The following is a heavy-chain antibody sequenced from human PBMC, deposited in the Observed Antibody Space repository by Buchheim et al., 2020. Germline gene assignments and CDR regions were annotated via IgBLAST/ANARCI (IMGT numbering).Heavy chain of an antibody. CDR1: GFNFSNSW. CDR3: AREGRTGDLGDR. CDR2: INGDGSSP. J-gene: IGHJ5*02. Sequence: EVQLVESGGGLVQPGGSLRLSCAASGFNFSNSWMHWVRQAPGKGLVWVSRINGDGSSPTYADSVKGGISISRDNAKNTLYLQINSLRAEDTAVYYCAREGRTGDLGDRWGKGIL. D-gene: IGHD7-27*01. V-gene: IGHV3-74*03.